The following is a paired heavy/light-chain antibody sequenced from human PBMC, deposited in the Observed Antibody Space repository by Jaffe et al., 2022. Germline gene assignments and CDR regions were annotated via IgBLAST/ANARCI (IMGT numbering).Heavy chain of an antibody. Sequence: EVQLVESGGGLVKPGGSLRLSCAASGFTFSGYSMNWVRQAPGKGLEWVSSISSSSSYIYYADSVKGRFTISRDNAKNSVYLQMNSLRAEDTAVYYCARDGVVVPSAINLRYYFDYWGQGTLVTVSS. V-gene: IGHV3-21*02. CDR3: ARDGVVVPSAINLRYYFDY. J-gene: IGHJ4*02. CDR2: ISSSSSYI. D-gene: IGHD2-2*02. CDR1: GFTFSGYS.
Light chain of an antibody. V-gene: IGLV1-51*02. CDR3: GTWDSSLSNGYA. CDR1: SSNIGNNY. Sequence: QSVLTQPPSVSAAPGQKVTISCSGSSSNIGNNYVSWYQQLPGTAPKLLIYENNKRPSGIPDRFSGSKSGTSATLGITGLQTGDEADYYCGTWDSSLSNGYAFGTGTKVTVL. CDR2: ENN. J-gene: IGLJ1*01.